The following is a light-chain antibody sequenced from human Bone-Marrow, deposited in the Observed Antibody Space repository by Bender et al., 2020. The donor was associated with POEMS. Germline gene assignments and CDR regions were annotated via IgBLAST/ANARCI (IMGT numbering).Light chain of an antibody. Sequence: QSALTQPASVSGSPGQSITISCSGTNSDVGSYNLVSWYQQHPGKAPKLMIYEGSKRPSGVSNRFSGSKSGNTASLTISGLQAEDEADYHCCSYAGGSSSWVLGGGTKVTVL. CDR2: EGS. CDR1: NSDVGSYNL. CDR3: CSYAGGSSSWV. V-gene: IGLV2-23*01. J-gene: IGLJ3*02.